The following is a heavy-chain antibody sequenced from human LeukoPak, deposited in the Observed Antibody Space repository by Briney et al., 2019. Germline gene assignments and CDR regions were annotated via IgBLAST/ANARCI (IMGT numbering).Heavy chain of an antibody. D-gene: IGHD6-13*01. Sequence: SETLSLTCAVSGGSISSSNWWSWVRQPPGKGLEWIGEIYHSGSTNYNPSLKSRVTISVDKSKNQFSLKLSSVTAADTAVYYCARVTGYSSRSSYFDYWGQGTLVTVSS. V-gene: IGHV4-4*02. CDR3: ARVTGYSSRSSYFDY. J-gene: IGHJ4*02. CDR1: GGSISSSNW. CDR2: IYHSGST.